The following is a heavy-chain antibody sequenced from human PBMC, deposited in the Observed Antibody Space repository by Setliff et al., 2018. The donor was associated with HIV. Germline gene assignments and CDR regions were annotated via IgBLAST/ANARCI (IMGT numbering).Heavy chain of an antibody. V-gene: IGHV4-39*01. CDR3: ARRVILSYGYYFDY. CDR1: GGSIISYPNY. CDR2: IYYSGNT. J-gene: IGHJ4*02. D-gene: IGHD3-16*02. Sequence: PSETLSLTCTVPGGSIISYPNYWSWIRHLPGKGLEWIGSIYYSGNTYYNPSLKSRVTISVDTSRNQFSLKLSSVTAADTAVYHCARRVILSYGYYFDYWGQGTLVTVSS.